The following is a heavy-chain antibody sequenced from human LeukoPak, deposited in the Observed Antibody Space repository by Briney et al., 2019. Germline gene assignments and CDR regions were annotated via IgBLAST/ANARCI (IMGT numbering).Heavy chain of an antibody. J-gene: IGHJ4*02. CDR2: IKLDADED. CDR3: VRDNPRCCGVVPANIDDY. V-gene: IGHV3-7*01. Sequence: GGSLRLSCAASGFSFTTFWVSWVRQAPGKGLEWVATIKLDADEDYYVDSVKGRFTISGDTANNVLYLQMNNLRVEDTAAYYCVRDNPRCCGVVPANIDDYWGQGTLVTVSS. D-gene: IGHD2-15*01. CDR1: GFSFTTFW.